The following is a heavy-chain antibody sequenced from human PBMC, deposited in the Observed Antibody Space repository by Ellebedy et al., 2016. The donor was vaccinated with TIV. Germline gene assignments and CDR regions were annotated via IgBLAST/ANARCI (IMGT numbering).Heavy chain of an antibody. V-gene: IGHV2-5*02. J-gene: IGHJ4*02. Sequence: SGPTLVKPTQTLTLTCTFSGFSLSTSGVGVGWIRQPPGKALEWLALIFWDGDKRYSPSLKRRLTITKDTSKNQVVLTMTNMDPVDTATYYCAHKGSESYLVAYWGQGILVTVSS. CDR2: IFWDGDK. D-gene: IGHD1-26*01. CDR1: GFSLSTSGVG. CDR3: AHKGSESYLVAY.